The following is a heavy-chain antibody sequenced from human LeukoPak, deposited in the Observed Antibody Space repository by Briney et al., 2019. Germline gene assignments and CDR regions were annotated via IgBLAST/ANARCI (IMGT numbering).Heavy chain of an antibody. D-gene: IGHD2-15*01. CDR2: ISSSSSYI. CDR3: ARDYEDIVVVVAANASGYAFDI. CDR1: GFTFSSYS. V-gene: IGHV3-21*01. Sequence: GGSLRLSCAASGFTFSSYSMNWVRQAPGKGLEWVSSISSSSSYIYYADSVKGRFTISRDNAKDSLYLQMNSLRAEDTAVYYCARDYEDIVVVVAANASGYAFDIWGQGTMVTVSS. J-gene: IGHJ3*02.